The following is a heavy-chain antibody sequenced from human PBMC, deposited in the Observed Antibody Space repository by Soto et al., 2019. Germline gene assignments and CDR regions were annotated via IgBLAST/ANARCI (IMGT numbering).Heavy chain of an antibody. CDR3: ARVFDADYYYGMDV. Sequence: ASVKVSCKASGYTFTSYAMHWVRQAPGQRLEWMGWINAGNGNTKYSQKFQGRVTITRDTSASTAYMGLSSLRSEDTAVYYCARVFDADYYYGMDVWGQGTTVTVSS. V-gene: IGHV1-3*01. CDR2: INAGNGNT. J-gene: IGHJ6*02. D-gene: IGHD3-3*01. CDR1: GYTFTSYA.